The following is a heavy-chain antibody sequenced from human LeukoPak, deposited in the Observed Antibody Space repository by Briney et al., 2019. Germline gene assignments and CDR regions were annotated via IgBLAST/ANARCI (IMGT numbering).Heavy chain of an antibody. Sequence: KPSETLSLTCAVYGGSFSGYYWSWIRQPPGRGLEWIGEINHSGSTNYNPSLKSRVTISVDTSKNQFSLKLSSVTAADTAVYYCASLIGGPDYWGQGTLVTVSS. CDR1: GGSFSGYY. D-gene: IGHD7-27*01. J-gene: IGHJ4*02. V-gene: IGHV4-34*01. CDR3: ASLIGGPDY. CDR2: INHSGST.